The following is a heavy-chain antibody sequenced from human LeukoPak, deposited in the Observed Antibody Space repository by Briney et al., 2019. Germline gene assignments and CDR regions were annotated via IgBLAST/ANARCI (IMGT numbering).Heavy chain of an antibody. D-gene: IGHD3-9*01. Sequence: SETLSLTCAVYGGSITGYYWSWIRQTPGRGLEWVGEIHYTGATSYNPSLKSGATISTDTSKNQFSLRLSSVTAADTAVYYCARGNILTGDCFDFWGQGALVTVSS. CDR1: GGSITGYY. CDR3: ARGNILTGDCFDF. CDR2: IHYTGAT. V-gene: IGHV4-34*01. J-gene: IGHJ4*02.